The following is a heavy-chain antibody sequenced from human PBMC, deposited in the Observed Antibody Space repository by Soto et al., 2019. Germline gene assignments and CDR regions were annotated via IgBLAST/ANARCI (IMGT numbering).Heavy chain of an antibody. CDR2: LYSGGQT. CDR1: GFNFDNSY. J-gene: IGHJ4*02. Sequence: PGGSLRLSCAVSGFNFDNSYMSWVRQAPGEGLEWVSILYSGGQTYYTESVSGRFTTSRDISKNTLDLQMNRLTADDTAVYYCSKNNVAPAFVGFEYWGQGTLVTVSS. D-gene: IGHD2-2*01. CDR3: SKNNVAPAFVGFEY. V-gene: IGHV3-53*01.